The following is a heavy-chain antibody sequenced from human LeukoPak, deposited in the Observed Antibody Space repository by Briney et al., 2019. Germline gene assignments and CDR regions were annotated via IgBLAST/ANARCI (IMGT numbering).Heavy chain of an antibody. V-gene: IGHV1-2*02. D-gene: IGHD4-17*01. CDR3: ARDDYGDYGFDP. J-gene: IGHJ5*02. Sequence: ASVKVSCKASGYTFTGYYMHWVRQAPGQGLEWMGWINPNSGGTNYAQKFQGRVTVTRDTSIITAYMELSRLRSDDTAVYYCARDDYGDYGFDPWGQGTLVTVSS. CDR1: GYTFTGYY. CDR2: INPNSGGT.